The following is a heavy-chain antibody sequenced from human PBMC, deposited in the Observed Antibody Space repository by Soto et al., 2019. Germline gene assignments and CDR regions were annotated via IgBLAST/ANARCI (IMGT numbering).Heavy chain of an antibody. Sequence: QVQLQESGPGLVKPSQTLSLTCTVSGGSISSGGYYWSWIRQHPGKGLEWIGYIYYSGSTYYNQYLKSRVNISVDTSKNQFSLKLSSVTAADTAVYYCAASCVGCGGFNYYGMDVWGQGTTVTVSS. D-gene: IGHD2-21*01. CDR2: IYYSGST. J-gene: IGHJ6*02. V-gene: IGHV4-31*03. CDR1: GGSISSGGYY. CDR3: AASCVGCGGFNYYGMDV.